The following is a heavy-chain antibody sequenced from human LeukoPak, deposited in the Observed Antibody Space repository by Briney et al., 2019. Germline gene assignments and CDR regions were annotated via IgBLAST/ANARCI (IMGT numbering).Heavy chain of an antibody. CDR3: ARGRGGMVRGVIFDS. V-gene: IGHV7-4-1*02. CDR2: INTNTGNS. D-gene: IGHD3-10*01. Sequence: ASVKVSCKASGYTFTGYVMNWVRQAPGQGLEWMGWINTNTGNSTYAQGFTGRFVFSLDTSVSTAYLQISNLKAEDTAVYYCARGRGGMVRGVIFDSWGQGTLVTVSS. J-gene: IGHJ4*02. CDR1: GYTFTGYV.